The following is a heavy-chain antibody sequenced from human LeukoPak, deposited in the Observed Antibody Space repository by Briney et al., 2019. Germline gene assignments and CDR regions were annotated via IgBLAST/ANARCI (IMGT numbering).Heavy chain of an antibody. Sequence: ASVKVSCKASGYTFTGYYMHWVRQAPGQGLEWMGWITPNSAGTNYAQKFQGRVTMTRDTSISTAYMELSRLKSDDTAVYYCARELFDILTGPDDYWGQGTLVTVSS. J-gene: IGHJ4*02. D-gene: IGHD3-9*01. CDR1: GYTFTGYY. V-gene: IGHV1-2*02. CDR2: ITPNSAGT. CDR3: ARELFDILTGPDDY.